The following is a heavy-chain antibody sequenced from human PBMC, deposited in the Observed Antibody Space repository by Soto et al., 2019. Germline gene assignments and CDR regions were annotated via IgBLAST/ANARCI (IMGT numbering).Heavy chain of an antibody. V-gene: IGHV4-31*03. D-gene: IGHD3-22*01. Sequence: QVQLQESGPGQVKPSQTLSLTCTVSGGSISSGDSYWSWIRQHPGKGLEWIGYIYYSGNTYYSPSLKSRVSISVDTSMYHVCLRLSSGTAADTAVYYCARDQAYYDGRSGYSGYVALWGQGTLVTVSS. CDR3: ARDQAYYDGRSGYSGYVAL. J-gene: IGHJ1*01. CDR2: IYYSGNT. CDR1: GGSISSGDSY.